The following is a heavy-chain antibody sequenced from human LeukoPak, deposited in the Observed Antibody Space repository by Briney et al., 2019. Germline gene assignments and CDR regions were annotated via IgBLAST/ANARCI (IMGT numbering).Heavy chain of an antibody. J-gene: IGHJ4*02. CDR2: IRYDGSNK. CDR3: ATQRVLRYFEGY. D-gene: IGHD3-9*01. CDR1: GFTFSSYG. Sequence: GGSLRLSCAASGFTFSSYGMHWVRQAPGKGLEWVAFIRYDGSNKYYADSVKGRFTISRDNSKNTLYLQMNSLRVEDTAVYYCATQRVLRYFEGYWGQGTLVTVSS. V-gene: IGHV3-30*02.